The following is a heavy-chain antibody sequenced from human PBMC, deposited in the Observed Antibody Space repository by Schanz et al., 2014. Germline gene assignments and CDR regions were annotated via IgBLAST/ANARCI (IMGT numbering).Heavy chain of an antibody. CDR2: INVGNGNM. D-gene: IGHD1-1*01. V-gene: IGHV1-18*01. Sequence: VQLVQSGDEVKKPGASVKVSCKTSGYTFSDYGITWVRQAPGQGLEWMGWINVGNGNMKYSQKFQGRVTITRDTSASTVYMELSSLRSEDTAVYYCARVGEPGGMDVWGQGTTVTVSS. J-gene: IGHJ6*02. CDR1: GYTFSDYG. CDR3: ARVGEPGGMDV.